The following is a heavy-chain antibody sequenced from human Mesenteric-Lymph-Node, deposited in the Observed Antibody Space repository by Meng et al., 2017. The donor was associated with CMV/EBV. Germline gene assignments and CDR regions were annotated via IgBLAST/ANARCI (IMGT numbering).Heavy chain of an antibody. Sequence: SETLSLTCTVSGGSISSGDYYWSWIRQPPGKGLEWFGYIFYNGNTYYNASLKSRLTISVDTSKNQFSLKLSSVTAADTAVYFCARQPAAIGRHLFDPWGRGTLVTVSS. CDR3: ARQPAAIGRHLFDP. CDR2: IFYNGNT. CDR1: GGSISSGDYY. D-gene: IGHD2-2*02. V-gene: IGHV4-30-4*08. J-gene: IGHJ5*02.